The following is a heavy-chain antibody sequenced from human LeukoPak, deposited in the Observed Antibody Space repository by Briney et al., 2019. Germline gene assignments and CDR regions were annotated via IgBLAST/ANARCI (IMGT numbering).Heavy chain of an antibody. V-gene: IGHV1-69*05. CDR3: ARGRYSNWGYFDY. CDR1: GGTFSSYG. Sequence: SVKVSCKASGGTFSSYGISWVRQAPGPGLEWMGGIIPIFGTANYAQKFQGRVTITTDESTSTAYMELSSLRSEDTAVYYCARGRYSNWGYFDYWGQGTLVTVSS. D-gene: IGHD3-9*01. J-gene: IGHJ4*02. CDR2: IIPIFGTA.